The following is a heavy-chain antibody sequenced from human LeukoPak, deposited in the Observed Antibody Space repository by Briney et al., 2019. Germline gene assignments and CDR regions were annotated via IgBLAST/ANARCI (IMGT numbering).Heavy chain of an antibody. Sequence: SETLSLTCTVSGGSIGSSSYYWGWIRQPPGKGLEWIGTIYYSGSTYYNPSLKSRVTISVDTSTNQFSLNLSSVTAADTAVYYCARSANAFDIWGQGTMVTVSS. CDR1: GGSIGSSSYY. J-gene: IGHJ3*02. CDR2: IYYSGST. CDR3: ARSANAFDI. V-gene: IGHV4-39*07.